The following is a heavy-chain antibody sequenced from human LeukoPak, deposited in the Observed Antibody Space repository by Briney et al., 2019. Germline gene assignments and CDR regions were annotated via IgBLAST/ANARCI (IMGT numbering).Heavy chain of an antibody. J-gene: IGHJ4*02. Sequence: GASVKVSCKASGYTFTSYYMHWVRQAPGQGLEWMGIINPSGGSTSYAQKFQGRVTMTRDMSTSTVYMELSSLRSEDTAVYYCARDVSRSAVAGIGTELSFDYWGQGTLVTVSS. CDR3: ARDVSRSAVAGIGTELSFDY. CDR1: GYTFTSYY. CDR2: INPSGGST. D-gene: IGHD6-19*01. V-gene: IGHV1-46*01.